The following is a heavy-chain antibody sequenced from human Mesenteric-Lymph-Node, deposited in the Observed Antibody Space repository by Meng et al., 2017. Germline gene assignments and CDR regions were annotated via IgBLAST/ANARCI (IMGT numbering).Heavy chain of an antibody. Sequence: SVKVSCKASGGTFSSYAISWVRQAPGQGLEWMGGIIPIFGTANYAQKFQGRVTITADESTSTAYMELSSLRSEDTAVYYCARDYIYDILTGYYKTGYYGMDAWGQGTTVTVSS. CDR2: IIPIFGTA. D-gene: IGHD3-9*01. V-gene: IGHV1-69*13. J-gene: IGHJ6*02. CDR3: ARDYIYDILTGYYKTGYYGMDA. CDR1: GGTFSSYA.